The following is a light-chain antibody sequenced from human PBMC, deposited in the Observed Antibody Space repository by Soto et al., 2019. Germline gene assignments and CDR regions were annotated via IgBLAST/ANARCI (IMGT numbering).Light chain of an antibody. CDR1: QDIRGA. J-gene: IGKJ5*01. V-gene: IGKV1-13*02. CDR3: QQFNSYPIT. Sequence: AIQLTQSPSSLSASVGDRVTITCRASQDIRGALAWYQQKPGKAPKILIYDASTLESGVPSRFSGSSSGTDFTLTISSLQPVDFATYYCQQFNSYPITFGQGTRLEI. CDR2: DAS.